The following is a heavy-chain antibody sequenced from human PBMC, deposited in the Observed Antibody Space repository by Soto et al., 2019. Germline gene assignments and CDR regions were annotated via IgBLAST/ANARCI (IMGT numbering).Heavy chain of an antibody. D-gene: IGHD4-17*01. J-gene: IGHJ4*02. CDR3: ATDYGDYEDSLNY. CDR1: GGSISSGGYY. CDR2: IYYSGST. V-gene: IGHV4-31*03. Sequence: QVQLQESGPGLVKPSQTLSLTCTVSGGSISSGGYYWSLIRQHPGKGLEWIGYIYYSGSTYYNPSLQSRVTISVDTSKNQFSLKLSSVTAADTAVYYCATDYGDYEDSLNYWGQGTLVTVSS.